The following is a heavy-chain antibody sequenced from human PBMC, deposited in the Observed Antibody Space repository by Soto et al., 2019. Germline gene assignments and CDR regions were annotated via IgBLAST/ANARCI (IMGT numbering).Heavy chain of an antibody. CDR3: AYQMDV. D-gene: IGHD2-2*01. CDR1: GFTFSSYA. J-gene: IGHJ6*02. V-gene: IGHV3-30-3*01. CDR2: ISYDGGNK. Sequence: QVQLVESGGGVVQPGRSLRLSCAASGFTFSSYAMHWVRQAPGKGLEWVAVISYDGGNKYYADSVKGRFTISRDNSKNTLYLQMNSLGAEDTAVYYCAYQMDVWGQGTTFTFSS.